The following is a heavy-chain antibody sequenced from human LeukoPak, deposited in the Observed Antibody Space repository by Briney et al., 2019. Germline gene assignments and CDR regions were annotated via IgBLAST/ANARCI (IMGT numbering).Heavy chain of an antibody. D-gene: IGHD3-10*01. J-gene: IGHJ4*02. CDR2: IYYSGST. Sequence: SETLSLTCTVSGGSISSGDYYWSWIRQPPGEGLEWIGYIYYSGSTYYNPSLKSRVTISVDTSKKQFSLKLSSVTAADTAVYYCARNWENYGSGSPGAFDYWGQGTLVTVSS. CDR1: GGSISSGDYY. V-gene: IGHV4-30-4*01. CDR3: ARNWENYGSGSPGAFDY.